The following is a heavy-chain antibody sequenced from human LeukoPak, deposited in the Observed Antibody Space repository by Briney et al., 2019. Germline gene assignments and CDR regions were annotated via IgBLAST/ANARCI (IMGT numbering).Heavy chain of an antibody. Sequence: SETLSLTCTVSGGSISSSTYYWGWIRQPPGKALEWIGSIYNSGSTYYNPSLKSRVTISLDTSKNQFSLKLSSVTAADTAVYYCATDNVHYYHSSGYFDYWGQGILVTVSS. V-gene: IGHV4-39*07. CDR3: ATDNVHYYHSSGYFDY. D-gene: IGHD3-22*01. J-gene: IGHJ4*02. CDR2: IYNSGST. CDR1: GGSISSSTYY.